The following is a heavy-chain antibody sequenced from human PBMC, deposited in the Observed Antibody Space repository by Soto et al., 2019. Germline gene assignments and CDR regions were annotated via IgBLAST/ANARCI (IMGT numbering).Heavy chain of an antibody. V-gene: IGHV3-33*01. CDR2: IWYDGSNK. J-gene: IGHJ6*02. D-gene: IGHD6-13*01. CDR3: ARDRRSWYPYYYYGMDV. CDR1: GFTFSSYG. Sequence: GGSLRLSCAASGFTFSSYGMHWVRQAPGKGLEWVAVIWYDGSNKYYADSVKGRFTISRDNSKNTLYLQMNSLRAEDTAVYYCARDRRSWYPYYYYGMDVWGQGTTVTVSS.